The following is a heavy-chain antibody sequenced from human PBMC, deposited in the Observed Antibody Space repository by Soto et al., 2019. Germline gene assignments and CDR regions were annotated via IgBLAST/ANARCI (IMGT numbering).Heavy chain of an antibody. CDR3: ARGGWVVTPAGNSYYGLDV. CDR2: IWYDGSAR. V-gene: IGHV3-33*01. CDR1: GFMFNKYA. J-gene: IGHJ6*02. Sequence: GGSLRLSCGASGFMFNKYAMHWVRQAPGKGLEWVALIWYDGSARYYADSVKGRFSITRDQSNNTVYLQLNSLRAEDSAVYYCARGGWVVTPAGNSYYGLDVWGQGTTVTVSS. D-gene: IGHD2-21*02.